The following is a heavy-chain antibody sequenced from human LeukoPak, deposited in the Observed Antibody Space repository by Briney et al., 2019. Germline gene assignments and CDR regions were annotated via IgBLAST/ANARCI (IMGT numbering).Heavy chain of an antibody. Sequence: PGGSLRLSCAASGFSFSSYSMNWVRQAPGKGLEWVSSISFSGTYIYYPDSVKGRFTISRDNSKNTLYLQMNSLRAEDTAMYYCARNYYRSRDSWGYFAYWGQGTLVTVSS. J-gene: IGHJ4*02. CDR3: ARNYYRSRDSWGYFAY. D-gene: IGHD3-22*01. CDR1: GFSFSSYS. V-gene: IGHV3-21*01. CDR2: ISFSGTYI.